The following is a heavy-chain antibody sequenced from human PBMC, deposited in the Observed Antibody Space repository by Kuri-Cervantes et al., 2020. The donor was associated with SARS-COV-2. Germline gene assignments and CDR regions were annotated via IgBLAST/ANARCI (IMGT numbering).Heavy chain of an antibody. CDR1: GYSISSGYY. J-gene: IGHJ5*02. V-gene: IGHV4-38-2*01. CDR2: IYHSGST. CDR3: ARQPQWFDP. Sequence: SETLSLTCAVSGYSISSGYYWGWIRQPPGKGLEWIGSIYHSGSTYYNPSLKSRVTISVDTSKNQFSLKLSSVTAADTAVYYCARQPQWFDPWGQGNLVNGAS.